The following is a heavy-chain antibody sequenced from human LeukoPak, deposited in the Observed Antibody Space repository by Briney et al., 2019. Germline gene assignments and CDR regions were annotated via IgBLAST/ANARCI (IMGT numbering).Heavy chain of an antibody. J-gene: IGHJ5*02. CDR3: ARGSRYISSWFLPFDP. CDR1: EYTFTNYD. Sequence: ALVKVSCKASEYTFTNYDINWVRQAPGQGLEWMGWINPNSGGTNYAQKFQGRVTMTRDTSINTGYMELSRLRSDDTAVYYCARGSRYISSWFLPFDPWGQGTLVTVSS. V-gene: IGHV1-2*02. D-gene: IGHD6-13*01. CDR2: INPNSGGT.